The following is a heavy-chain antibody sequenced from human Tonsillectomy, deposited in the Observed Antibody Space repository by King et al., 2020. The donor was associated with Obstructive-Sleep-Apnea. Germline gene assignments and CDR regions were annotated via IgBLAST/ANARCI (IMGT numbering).Heavy chain of an antibody. Sequence: VQLVESGGGLVQPGESLRLSCGASGFTFNSHVMTWVRQPPGKGLEWVSTISDAGSNTFYADSVMGRFTISRDNPKNTLYLQMYSLRAEDTAVYYCAKKSSSAAYFYYGMDVWGQGTTVTVSS. CDR2: ISDAGSNT. D-gene: IGHD6-6*01. CDR3: AKKSSSAAYFYYGMDV. J-gene: IGHJ6*02. V-gene: IGHV3-23*04. CDR1: GFTFNSHV.